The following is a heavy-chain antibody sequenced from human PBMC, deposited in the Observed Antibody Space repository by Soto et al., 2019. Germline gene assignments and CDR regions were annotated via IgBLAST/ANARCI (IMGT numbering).Heavy chain of an antibody. CDR2: INHSGST. J-gene: IGHJ4*02. V-gene: IGHV4-34*01. CDR1: GGSFSGYY. CDR3: ARDKITGLFDY. Sequence: PSETLSLTCAVYGGSFSGYYWTWIRQPPGTGLGWIGEINHSGSTNYNPSLKSRVTISVDTSKNQFSLKLTSVTAADTAVYYYARDKITGLFDYWGQGTLVTVSS. D-gene: IGHD2-8*02.